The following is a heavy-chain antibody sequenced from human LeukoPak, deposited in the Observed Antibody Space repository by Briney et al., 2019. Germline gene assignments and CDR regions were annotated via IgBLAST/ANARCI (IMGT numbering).Heavy chain of an antibody. V-gene: IGHV4-39*07. CDR3: AIHGGPDYYYYYYMDV. J-gene: IGHJ6*03. Sequence: PSETLSLTCTVSGGSISSSSYYWGWIRQPPGKGLEWIGSIYYSGSTYYNPSLKSRVTISVDTSKNQFSLKLSSVTAADTAVYYCAIHGGPDYYYYYYMDVWGKGTTVTVSS. CDR1: GGSISSSSYY. CDR2: IYYSGST. D-gene: IGHD4-23*01.